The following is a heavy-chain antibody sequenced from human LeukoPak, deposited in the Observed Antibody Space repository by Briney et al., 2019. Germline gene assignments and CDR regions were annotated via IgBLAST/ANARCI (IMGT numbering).Heavy chain of an antibody. J-gene: IGHJ4*02. Sequence: GGSLRLSCAASGFTVSSNYMSWVRQAPGKGLEWVSVIYSGGSTYYADSVKGRFTISRDNSKNTLYLQMNSLRAEDTAVYYCAKDLSPFQQLVPFDSWGQGTLVTVSS. CDR3: AKDLSPFQQLVPFDS. D-gene: IGHD6-13*01. V-gene: IGHV3-53*05. CDR1: GFTVSSNY. CDR2: IYSGGST.